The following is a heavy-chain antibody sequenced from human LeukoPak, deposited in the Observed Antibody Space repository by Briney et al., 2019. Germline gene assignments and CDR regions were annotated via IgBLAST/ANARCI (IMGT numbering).Heavy chain of an antibody. CDR1: GGSISSGSYY. J-gene: IGHJ4*02. Sequence: SETLSLTCTVSGGSISSGSYYWGWIRQPPAKGLEWIGSIYYSGSTYYNPSLKSRVTISVDTSKNQFSLKLSSVTAADTAVYYCARLGGSYATDYWGQGTLVTVSS. D-gene: IGHD2-2*01. V-gene: IGHV4-39*01. CDR2: IYYSGST. CDR3: ARLGGSYATDY.